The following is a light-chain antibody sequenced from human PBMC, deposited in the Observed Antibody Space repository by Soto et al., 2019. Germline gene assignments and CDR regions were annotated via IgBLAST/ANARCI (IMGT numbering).Light chain of an antibody. V-gene: IGLV2-18*02. J-gene: IGLJ1*01. CDR1: SSDVGNYDR. CDR3: SSYISTSRYV. CDR2: EVT. Sequence: QSVLTQPPSVSGSPGQSXTISCTGTSSDVGNYDRVSWYQQPPGTAPKLIIYEVTNRPSGVPARFSGSKSGNTASLTISGLQAEDEADYYCSSYISTSRYVFGAGTKVTVL.